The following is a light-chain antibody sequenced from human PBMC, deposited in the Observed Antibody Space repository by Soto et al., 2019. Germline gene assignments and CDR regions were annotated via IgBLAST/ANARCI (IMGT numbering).Light chain of an antibody. Sequence: QSALTQPPSASGSPGQSVTISCTGTSSDVGGYNYVSWYQQHPGKAPKLMIYEVIKRPSGVPDRFSGSKSGNTASLTVSGLQAEDEADYYCSSYAACNNFVFGTGTKVTVL. CDR2: EVI. V-gene: IGLV2-8*01. J-gene: IGLJ1*01. CDR1: SSDVGGYNY. CDR3: SSYAACNNFV.